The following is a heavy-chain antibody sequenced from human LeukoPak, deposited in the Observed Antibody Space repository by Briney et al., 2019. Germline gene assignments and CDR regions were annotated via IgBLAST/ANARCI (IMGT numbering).Heavy chain of an antibody. D-gene: IGHD3-10*01. CDR2: INSSGSI. Sequence: SETLSLTCAIYGGSFSGYYWSWIRQPPGKGPEWIGEINSSGSINYNPSLKSRVTISVDMSKNQFSLKLTSVTAADTAMYYCARDARFGELVDYWGRGTLVTVSS. V-gene: IGHV4-34*01. J-gene: IGHJ4*02. CDR3: ARDARFGELVDY. CDR1: GGSFSGYY.